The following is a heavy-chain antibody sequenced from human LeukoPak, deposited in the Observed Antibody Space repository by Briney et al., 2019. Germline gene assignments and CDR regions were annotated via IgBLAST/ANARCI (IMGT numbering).Heavy chain of an antibody. V-gene: IGHV1-2*02. CDR3: ARDSLSSSYDY. CDR2: INPNSGGT. Sequence: EASVKVSCKASGYTFTGYYMHWVRQAPGQGLEWMGWINPNSGGTSYAQKFQGRVTMTRDTSTSTVYMELSSLRSEDTAVYYCARDSLSSSYDYWGQGTLVTVSS. D-gene: IGHD6-13*01. J-gene: IGHJ4*02. CDR1: GYTFTGYY.